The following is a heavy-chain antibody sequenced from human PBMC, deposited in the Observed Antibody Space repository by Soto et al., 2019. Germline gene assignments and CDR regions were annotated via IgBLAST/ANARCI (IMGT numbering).Heavy chain of an antibody. CDR2: IYYSGST. D-gene: IGHD3-22*01. CDR3: ACYDSSGYYYGCSHP. Sequence: SETLSLTCTVSGGSISSGGYYWSWIRQHPGKGLEWIGYIYYSGSTYYNPSLKSRVTISVDTSKNQFSLKLSSVTVADTAVYYCACYDSSGYYYGCSHPWGHRTPVAV. V-gene: IGHV4-30-4*08. J-gene: IGHJ5*02. CDR1: GGSISSGGYY.